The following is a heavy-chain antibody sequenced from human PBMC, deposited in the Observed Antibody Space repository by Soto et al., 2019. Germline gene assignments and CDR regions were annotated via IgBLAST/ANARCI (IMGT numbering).Heavy chain of an antibody. CDR2: ISNSSSYI. V-gene: IGHV3-21*01. J-gene: IGHJ6*02. Sequence: GGSLRLSCEASGFTFSSYSMNWVHQAPGKGREWVSSISNSSSYIYYADSVKGRFTISRDNAKNSLYLQMNSLRAEDTAVYYCARAQDSSGWYYYGMDVGGQGTTVTV. CDR3: ARAQDSSGWYYYGMDV. D-gene: IGHD6-19*01. CDR1: GFTFSSYS.